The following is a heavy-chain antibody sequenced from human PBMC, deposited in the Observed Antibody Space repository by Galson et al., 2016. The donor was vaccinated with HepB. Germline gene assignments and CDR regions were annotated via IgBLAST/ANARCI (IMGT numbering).Heavy chain of an antibody. J-gene: IGHJ4*02. V-gene: IGHV3-7*03. CDR1: GLTFNIQY. D-gene: IGHD6-19*01. Sequence: SLRLSCAVSGLTFNIQYMSWVRQAPGKGLEWVANIEKDGSEENYVDSVKGRFTISRDNAKNSAYLQMNNVRAEDTAIYYCVEGAGWLPDYWGQGPLVSVSS. CDR3: VEGAGWLPDY. CDR2: IEKDGSEE.